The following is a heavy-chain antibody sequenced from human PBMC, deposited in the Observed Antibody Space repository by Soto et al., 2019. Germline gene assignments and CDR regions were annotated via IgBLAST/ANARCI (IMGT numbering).Heavy chain of an antibody. CDR2: IRPDNGNR. J-gene: IGHJ1*01. D-gene: IGHD1-20*01. CDR3: ARDTESNRYND. V-gene: IGHV1-18*01. CDR1: GYTFSPSG. Sequence: QVPVLQSGPEVKRPGASVTVSCKTSGYTFSPSGISWVRQAPGQGLEWVGWIRPDNGNRQSAQRLQGRVTLTTDTSASTAYMELRSLTSDDTAMYYCARDTESNRYNDWGQGTLVTVSS.